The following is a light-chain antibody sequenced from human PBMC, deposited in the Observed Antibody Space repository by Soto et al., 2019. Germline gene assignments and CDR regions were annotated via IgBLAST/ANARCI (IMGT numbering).Light chain of an antibody. Sequence: EIVLTQSPGTLSLSPGERATLSCRASQSVNSNYLAWYRQKRRQAPILLIYGASTRATGIPGRFSGSWSRTDFTLTITRLEQEDFAVYYCQQYGSSPPTFGQGTKVEIK. CDR3: QQYGSSPPT. CDR1: QSVNSNY. J-gene: IGKJ1*01. CDR2: GAS. V-gene: IGKV3-20*01.